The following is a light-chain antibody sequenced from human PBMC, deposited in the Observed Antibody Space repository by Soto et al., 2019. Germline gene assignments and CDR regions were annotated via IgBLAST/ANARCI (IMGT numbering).Light chain of an antibody. CDR2: GAS. J-gene: IGKJ2*01. CDR3: HQYNNWPST. CDR1: QSVSVN. V-gene: IGKV3-15*01. Sequence: EIEMTQSPATLSVSPGETATLSCRASQSVSVNLAWYQQKPGQSPRLLIYGASTRASGMPARFGGSGSGTEFTLTISSLQSEEFAVYYCHQYNNWPSTFGQGTRMEIK.